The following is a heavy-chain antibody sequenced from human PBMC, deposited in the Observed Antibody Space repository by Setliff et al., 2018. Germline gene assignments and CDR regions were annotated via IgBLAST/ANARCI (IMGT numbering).Heavy chain of an antibody. Sequence: ASVKVSCKTSGYNFITFGISWVRQAPGQGLEWMGWISPYNEKTNYAEKFQGRVTMTTDTSTTTVYMEVASLRSDDTAVYYCARAPLMVVVPPDAHRFDPWGQGTLVTVSS. CDR2: ISPYNEKT. V-gene: IGHV1-18*01. CDR3: ARAPLMVVVPPDAHRFDP. CDR1: GYNFITFG. D-gene: IGHD2-2*01. J-gene: IGHJ5*02.